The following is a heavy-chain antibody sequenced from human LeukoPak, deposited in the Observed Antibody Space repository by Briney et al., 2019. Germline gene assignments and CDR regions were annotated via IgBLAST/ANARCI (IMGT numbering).Heavy chain of an antibody. CDR3: ARDGYCSSTTCYREKDTRGYFHPLFDY. CDR2: ISSYSGNT. D-gene: IGHD2-2*03. Sequence: ASVNVSCKASGYTFTGYYMHWVRQAPGQGLEWMGWISSYSGNTNYAQKLQGRITMTTDTSTSTAYMELRSLRSDDTAVYYCARDGYCSSTTCYREKDTRGYFHPLFDYWGQGTLVTVSS. CDR1: GYTFTGYY. J-gene: IGHJ4*02. V-gene: IGHV1-18*04.